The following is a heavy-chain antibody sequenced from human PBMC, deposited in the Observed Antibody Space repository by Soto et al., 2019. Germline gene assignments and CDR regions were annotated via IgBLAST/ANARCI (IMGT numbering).Heavy chain of an antibody. D-gene: IGHD5-18*01. CDR2: IYYSGST. CDR1: GGSISSGGYY. V-gene: IGHV4-31*03. CDR3: ARDLPRGYSYGGNAFDI. J-gene: IGHJ3*02. Sequence: QVQPQESGPGLVKPSQTLSLTCTVSGGSISSGGYYWSWIRQHPGKGLEWIGYIYYSGSTYYNPSLKSRVTISVDTSKNQFSLKLSSVTAADTAVYYCARDLPRGYSYGGNAFDIWGQGTMVTVSS.